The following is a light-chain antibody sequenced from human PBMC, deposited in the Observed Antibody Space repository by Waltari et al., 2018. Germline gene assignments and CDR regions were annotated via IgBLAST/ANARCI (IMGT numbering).Light chain of an antibody. J-gene: IGLJ2*01. CDR1: GSGVGASDF. CDR2: DVT. V-gene: IGLV2-14*03. Sequence: QSALTQPASVSGSPGQSITIPCSGIGSGVGASDFVSWFQLHPGKAPQVIIYDVTNRPAGVSDRFSASKSADTASLTISGLQPEDEGDYYCSSQTLDGVVLFGGGTKLTVL. CDR3: SSQTLDGVVL.